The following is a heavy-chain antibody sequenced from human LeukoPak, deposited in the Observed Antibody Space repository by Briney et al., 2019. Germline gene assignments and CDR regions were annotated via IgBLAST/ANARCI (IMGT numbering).Heavy chain of an antibody. CDR3: ARDRPTGASRVFVVQ. CDR2: MSSGSSYI. Sequence: GGSLRLSCTASGFTFSTFAMTWVRQAPGKGLEWISSMSSGSSYIYYADSVRGRFSISRGNAKNSLYLMMNNLRAEDTGIYYCARDRPTGASRVFVVQWGEGTPVTVSS. CDR1: GFTFSTFA. J-gene: IGHJ4*02. D-gene: IGHD3-3*01. V-gene: IGHV3-21*06.